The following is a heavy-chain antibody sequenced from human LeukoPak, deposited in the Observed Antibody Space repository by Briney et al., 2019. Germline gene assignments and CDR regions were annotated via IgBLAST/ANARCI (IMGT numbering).Heavy chain of an antibody. J-gene: IGHJ6*02. V-gene: IGHV1-2*02. CDR1: GYTFTGYY. CDR3: ARKSRVVVPAAMSGIGPERIHYYYYGMDV. D-gene: IGHD2-2*01. CDR2: INPNSGGT. Sequence: ASVTVSCKASGYTFTGYYMHWVRQAPGQGLEWMGWINPNSGGTNYAQKFQGRVTMTRDTSISTAYMELSRLRSDDTAVYYCARKSRVVVPAAMSGIGPERIHYYYYGMDVWGQGTTVTVSS.